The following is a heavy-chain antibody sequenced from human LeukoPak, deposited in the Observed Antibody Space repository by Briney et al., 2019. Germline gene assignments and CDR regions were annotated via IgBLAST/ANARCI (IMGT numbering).Heavy chain of an antibody. CDR2: ISAYNGNT. V-gene: IGHV1-18*04. J-gene: IGHJ4*02. CDR1: GYTFTGYY. Sequence: ASVKVSCKASGYTFTGYYMHWVRQAPGQGLEWMGWISAYNGNTNYAQKLQGRVTMTTDTSTSTAYMELRSLRSDDTAVYYCARDPRVTTVTTSLLDYWGQGTLVTVSS. CDR3: ARDPRVTTVTTSLLDY. D-gene: IGHD4-17*01.